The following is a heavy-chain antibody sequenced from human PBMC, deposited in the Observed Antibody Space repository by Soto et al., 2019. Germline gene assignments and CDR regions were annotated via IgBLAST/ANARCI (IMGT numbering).Heavy chain of an antibody. V-gene: IGHV4-34*01. CDR2: IKHSGST. Sequence: QVQLQQWGAGLLKPSETLSLTCAVYGGSFSGYYWWWIRQPPGKVLEWIGEIKHSGSTNYNPSLRSRLTISVDTSKNQLSLKLSSVTAADTAVYYCARDSRVFDYWGQGTLVTVSS. J-gene: IGHJ4*02. CDR3: ARDSRVFDY. CDR1: GGSFSGYY. D-gene: IGHD6-13*01.